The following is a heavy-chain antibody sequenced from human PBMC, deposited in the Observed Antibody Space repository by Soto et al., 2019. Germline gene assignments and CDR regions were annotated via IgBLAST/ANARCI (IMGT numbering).Heavy chain of an antibody. J-gene: IGHJ6*02. D-gene: IGHD3-10*01. CDR2: MYYSGIT. CDR3: ARWSGVGVAGMDV. Sequence: QVQLQESGPRLVKSSQTLYLTCTVSDGSINSGDYYWSWIRQSPGKGLEWVGYMYYSGITDYNASLKSRITMSMDTSKNHFSLKLNSVTAADTAVYFCARWSGVGVAGMDVWGQGTTVTVSS. CDR1: DGSINSGDYY. V-gene: IGHV4-30-4*01.